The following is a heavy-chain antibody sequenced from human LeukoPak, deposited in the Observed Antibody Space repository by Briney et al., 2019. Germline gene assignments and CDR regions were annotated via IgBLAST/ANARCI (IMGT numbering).Heavy chain of an antibody. CDR2: INSDGTST. J-gene: IGHJ5*02. D-gene: IGHD3-22*01. Sequence: PGRSLRLSCAGSGFTFSNYWMYWVRQAPGKGLVWVSRINSDGTSTDYADSVKGRFTISRDNSKNTLYLQMNSLRAEDTAVYYCAKDMISWGQGTLVTVSS. CDR1: GFTFSNYW. V-gene: IGHV3-74*01. CDR3: AKDMIS.